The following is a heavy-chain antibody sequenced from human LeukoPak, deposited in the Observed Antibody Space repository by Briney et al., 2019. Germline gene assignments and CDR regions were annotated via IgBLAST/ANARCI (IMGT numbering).Heavy chain of an antibody. CDR3: AGSPSRLRYFDWFMGY. CDR2: ISSSSSYI. CDR1: GFTFSSYS. V-gene: IGHV3-21*01. Sequence: GGSLRLSCAASGFTFSSYSMNWVRQAPGKGLEWVSSISSSSSYIYYADSVKGRFTISRDNAENSLYLQMNSLRAEDTAVYYCAGSPSRLRYFDWFMGYWGQGTLVTVSS. J-gene: IGHJ4*02. D-gene: IGHD3-9*01.